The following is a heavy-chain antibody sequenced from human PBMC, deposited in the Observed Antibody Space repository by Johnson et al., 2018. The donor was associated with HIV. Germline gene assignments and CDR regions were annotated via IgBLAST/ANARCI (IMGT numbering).Heavy chain of an antibody. V-gene: IGHV3-43*01. CDR1: GFTYDDYA. J-gene: IGHJ3*02. CDR2: ISWDGNRN. Sequence: EVQLVESGGAVVQPGGSLRLSCAASGFTYDDYAIHWVRQSPGKGLEWVSLISWDGNRNYYADSVKGRFTISRDNSKNSLYLQMNSLRTEDTALYYCAKDASGGYSRAQSISDAFDIWGQGTMVTVSS. D-gene: IGHD1-26*01. CDR3: AKDASGGYSRAQSISDAFDI.